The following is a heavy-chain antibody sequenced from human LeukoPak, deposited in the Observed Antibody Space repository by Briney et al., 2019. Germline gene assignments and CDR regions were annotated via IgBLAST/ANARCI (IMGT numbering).Heavy chain of an antibody. V-gene: IGHV4-39*01. CDR1: GGSTSSSSYY. Sequence: SETLSLTCTVSGGSTSSSSYYWGWIRQPPGKGLEWIGNIYYTGRTYYNPSLKSRVTISVDTSKNQFSLKLSSVSAADTAVHYCARLYYYDSSGPPLWGQGTLVTVSS. CDR3: ARLYYYDSSGPPL. J-gene: IGHJ4*02. D-gene: IGHD3-22*01. CDR2: IYYTGRT.